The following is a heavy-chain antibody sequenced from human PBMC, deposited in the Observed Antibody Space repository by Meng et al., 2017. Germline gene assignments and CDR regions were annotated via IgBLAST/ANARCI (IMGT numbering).Heavy chain of an antibody. D-gene: IGHD2-15*01. CDR3: ARGVRLPDY. Sequence: QVQLQQWGAGRLKPSATLYLTCAVYGGSFSGYYWSWIRQPPGKGLEWIGEINHSGSTNYNPSLKSRVTISVDTSKNQFSLKLSSVTAADTAVYYCARGVRLPDYWGQGTLVTVSS. V-gene: IGHV4-34*01. CDR1: GGSFSGYY. CDR2: INHSGST. J-gene: IGHJ4*02.